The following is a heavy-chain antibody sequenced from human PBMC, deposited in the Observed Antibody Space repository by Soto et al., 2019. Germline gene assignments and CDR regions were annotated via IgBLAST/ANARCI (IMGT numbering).Heavy chain of an antibody. Sequence: GESLKISCKGSGYSFTSYWIGWVRQMPGKGLEWMGIIYPGDSDTRYSPSFQGQVTISADKSISTAYLQWSSLKASDTAMYYSARQTFRLASPQQLGTNCGMDVWGQGTTVIVSS. V-gene: IGHV5-51*01. J-gene: IGHJ6*02. CDR3: ARQTFRLASPQQLGTNCGMDV. CDR1: GYSFTSYW. D-gene: IGHD6-13*01. CDR2: IYPGDSDT.